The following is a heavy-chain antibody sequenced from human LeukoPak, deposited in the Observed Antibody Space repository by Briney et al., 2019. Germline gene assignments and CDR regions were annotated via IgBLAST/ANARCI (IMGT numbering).Heavy chain of an antibody. J-gene: IGHJ4*02. Sequence: GESLKISCKGSEYSFTRYWIGWVRQMPGKGLEWMGIIHPDDSDTRYSPSFQGQVTISADKSIHTAYLQWSSLKASDTAIYYCARQGYSSSRDFWGQGTLVTVSS. V-gene: IGHV5-51*01. CDR3: ARQGYSSSRDF. D-gene: IGHD6-13*01. CDR2: IHPDDSDT. CDR1: EYSFTRYW.